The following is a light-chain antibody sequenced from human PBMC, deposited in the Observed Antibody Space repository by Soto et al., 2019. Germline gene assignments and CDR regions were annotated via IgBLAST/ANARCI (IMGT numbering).Light chain of an antibody. CDR3: QQHGSSPWT. CDR1: PSVSSSY. V-gene: IGKV3-20*01. J-gene: IGKJ1*01. CDR2: GAS. Sequence: EIVWTQSPGTLSWSPLAGATVSCMVSPSVSSSYLGWYQQKPGQAPSLLIYGASSRATGIAGRFSGSGAGTDLTLTISRLEPADFAVYYCQQHGSSPWTFGQGTKVDI.